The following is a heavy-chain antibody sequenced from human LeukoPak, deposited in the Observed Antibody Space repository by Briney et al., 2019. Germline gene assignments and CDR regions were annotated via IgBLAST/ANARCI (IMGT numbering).Heavy chain of an antibody. CDR2: ISGSGGST. Sequence: GGSLRLSCAASGFTFSSYAMSWVRQAPGKGLEWVSAISGSGGSTYYADSVKGRFTISRDNSKNTLYLQMNSLRAEDTAVYYRAKAVTYYYGSGSQFDYWGQGTLVTVSS. V-gene: IGHV3-23*01. D-gene: IGHD3-10*01. CDR3: AKAVTYYYGSGSQFDY. J-gene: IGHJ4*02. CDR1: GFTFSSYA.